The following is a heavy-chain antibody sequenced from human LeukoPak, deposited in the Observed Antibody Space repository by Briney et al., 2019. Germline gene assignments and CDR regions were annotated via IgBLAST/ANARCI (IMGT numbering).Heavy chain of an antibody. CDR2: ICRNGGST. D-gene: IGHD2/OR15-2a*01. Sequence: GGSLRLSCSASGFTFSSFAMHWVRQAPGKGLEYVAAICRNGGSTYYADSVKGRFTISRDNSKNTLYLQMSSLRAEDTAVYLCVKDLRSDFMGVLSRYLSYWGQGTLVTVSS. V-gene: IGHV3-64D*09. CDR3: VKDLRSDFMGVLSRYLSY. J-gene: IGHJ4*02. CDR1: GFTFSSFA.